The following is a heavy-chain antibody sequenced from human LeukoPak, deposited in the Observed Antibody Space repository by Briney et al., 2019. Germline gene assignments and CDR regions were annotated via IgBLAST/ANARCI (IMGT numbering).Heavy chain of an antibody. CDR3: ARGLTPHYYDSSGYSPGY. Sequence: GGSLRLSCAASGFTFSSYAMHWVRQAPGKGLEYVSAISSNGGSTYYANSVKGRFTISRDNSKNTLYLQMGSLRAEDVAVYYCARGLTPHYYDSSGYSPGYWGQGTLVTVSS. J-gene: IGHJ4*02. D-gene: IGHD3-22*01. V-gene: IGHV3-64*01. CDR2: ISSNGGST. CDR1: GFTFSSYA.